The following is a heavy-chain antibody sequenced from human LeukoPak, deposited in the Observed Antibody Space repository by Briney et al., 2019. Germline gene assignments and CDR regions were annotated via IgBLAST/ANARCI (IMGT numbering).Heavy chain of an antibody. V-gene: IGHV1-18*01. Sequence: GSVKVSCKASGYTFTSYGISWVRQAPGQGLEWMGWISAYNGNTNYAQELQGRVTMTTDTSTSTAYMELRSLRSDDTAVYYCARDGSAARSAHYYYYYMDVWGKGTTVIVSS. J-gene: IGHJ6*03. CDR1: GYTFTSYG. D-gene: IGHD2-2*01. CDR2: ISAYNGNT. CDR3: ARDGSAARSAHYYYYYMDV.